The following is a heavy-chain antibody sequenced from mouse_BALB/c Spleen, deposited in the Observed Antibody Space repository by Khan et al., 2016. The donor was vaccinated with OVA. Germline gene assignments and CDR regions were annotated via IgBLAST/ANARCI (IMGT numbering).Heavy chain of an antibody. V-gene: IGHV5-4*02. Sequence: EVELVESGGGLVNPGGSLKLSCAASGFTFSDYYMYWVRQTPEQRLEWVATISDGGNYTYYPDDLKGRFTISRDNATNRLYLQMRSLQSEDTARYYCARDYDDDGYYTMDYWGQGTSVTVSS. CDR3: ARDYDDDGYYTMDY. J-gene: IGHJ4*01. CDR2: ISDGGNYT. CDR1: GFTFSDYY. D-gene: IGHD2-4*01.